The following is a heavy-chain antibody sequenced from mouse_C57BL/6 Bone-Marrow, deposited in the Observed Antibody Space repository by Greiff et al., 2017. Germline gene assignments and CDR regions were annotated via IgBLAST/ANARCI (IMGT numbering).Heavy chain of an antibody. CDR3: ARDPTGTGFDY. CDR2: ISDGGSYT. CDR1: GFTFSSYA. Sequence: EVHLVESGGGLVKPGGSLKLSCAASGFTFSSYAMSWVRQTPEKRLEWVATISDGGSYTYYPDNVKGRFTISRDNAKNNLYLQMSHLKSEDTAMYYCARDPTGTGFDYWGQGTTLTVSS. J-gene: IGHJ2*01. D-gene: IGHD4-1*02. V-gene: IGHV5-4*01.